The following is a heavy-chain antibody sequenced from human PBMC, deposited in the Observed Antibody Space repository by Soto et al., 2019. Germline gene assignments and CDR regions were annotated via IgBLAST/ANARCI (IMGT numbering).Heavy chain of an antibody. J-gene: IGHJ6*02. V-gene: IGHV4-39*01. CDR2: IYSSGNT. D-gene: IGHD2-2*01. CDR3: VPRGPNFYYYGVDV. CDR1: GDSISSSSYY. Sequence: QLQLQESGPGLVKPSETLSLTCAVSGDSISSSSYYWGWIRQPPGKGLEWIGSIYSSGNTYYNPSLKSRLTISVDTSRNQFSLKLTSVTAADTAVYYCVPRGPNFYYYGVDVWGQGTTVTVSS.